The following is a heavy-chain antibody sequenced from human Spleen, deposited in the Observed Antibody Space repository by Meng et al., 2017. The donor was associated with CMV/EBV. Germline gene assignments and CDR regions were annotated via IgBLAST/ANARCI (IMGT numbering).Heavy chain of an antibody. D-gene: IGHD4-23*01. CDR3: ARQDGGNNWFDP. CDR1: GGSISWSSYY. Sequence: VSGGSISWSSYYWGWLRQSPGKGLEWIGTIFYSGSTYYNPSLKSRVTISVDTSKNQFSLKVNSVTASDTAVYYCARQDGGNNWFDPWGQGTLVTVSS. J-gene: IGHJ5*02. V-gene: IGHV4-39*01. CDR2: IFYSGST.